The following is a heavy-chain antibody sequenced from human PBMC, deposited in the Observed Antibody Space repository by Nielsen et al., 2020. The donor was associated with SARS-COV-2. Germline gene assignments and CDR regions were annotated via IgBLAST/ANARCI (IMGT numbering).Heavy chain of an antibody. J-gene: IGHJ4*02. CDR2: ISGSGGST. V-gene: IGHV3-23*01. CDR3: ARDTDSGSYRGTDYFDY. CDR1: GFTFSSYA. Sequence: GGFLRLSCAASGFTFSSYAMSWVRQAPGKGLEWVSAISGSGGSTYYADSVKGRFTISRDNAKNSLYLQMNSLRDEDTAVYYCARDTDSGSYRGTDYFDYWGQGTLVTVSS. D-gene: IGHD1-26*01.